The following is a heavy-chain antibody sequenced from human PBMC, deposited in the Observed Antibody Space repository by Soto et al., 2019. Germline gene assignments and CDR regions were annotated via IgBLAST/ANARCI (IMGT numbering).Heavy chain of an antibody. CDR3: ARDGTYYYDSRASYPVPDGFDI. CDR1: GGSISSGGYY. D-gene: IGHD3-22*01. CDR2: IYYSGSN. V-gene: IGHV4-31*03. Sequence: QVQLQESGPGLVKPSQTLSLTCTVSGGSISSGGYYWRWIRQHPGKGLEWIGYIYYSGSNYYNPSLKSRITRSVATSKNQLSLKLSSVTAADTAVYYCARDGTYYYDSRASYPVPDGFDIWGQGTMVIVSS. J-gene: IGHJ3*02.